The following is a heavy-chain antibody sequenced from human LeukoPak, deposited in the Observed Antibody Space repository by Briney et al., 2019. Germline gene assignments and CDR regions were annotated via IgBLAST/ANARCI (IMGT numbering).Heavy chain of an antibody. V-gene: IGHV4-61*01. CDR2: IYYSGST. D-gene: IGHD6-6*01. CDR1: AGSISSSSYH. CDR3: ARVEYSSSPYFDY. Sequence: PSETLSLTCIVSAGSISSSSYHWSWIRQPPGKGLEWIGYIYYSGSTNYNPSLKSRVTISVDTSKNQFSLKLSSVTAADTAVYYCARVEYSSSPYFDYWGQGTLVTVSS. J-gene: IGHJ4*02.